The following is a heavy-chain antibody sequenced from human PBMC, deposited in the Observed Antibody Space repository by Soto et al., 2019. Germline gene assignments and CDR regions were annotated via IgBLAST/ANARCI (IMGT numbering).Heavy chain of an antibody. D-gene: IGHD3-3*01. CDR1: GFTFDDYA. V-gene: IGHV3-9*01. Sequence: PGGSLRLSCAASGFTFDDYAMHWVRQAPGKGLEWVSGISWNSGSIGYADSVKGRFTISRDNAKNSLYLQMNSLRAEDTALYYCAKAHSRFLEWLLFGSLLDYWGQGTLVTVSS. CDR2: ISWNSGSI. CDR3: AKAHSRFLEWLLFGSLLDY. J-gene: IGHJ4*02.